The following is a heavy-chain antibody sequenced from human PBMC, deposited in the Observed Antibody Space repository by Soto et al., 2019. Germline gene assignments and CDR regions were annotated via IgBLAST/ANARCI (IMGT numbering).Heavy chain of an antibody. J-gene: IGHJ4*02. V-gene: IGHV3-21*01. CDR1: GFTFSSYS. CDR2: ISSSSSYI. CDR3: ARLYYYDSSGYPQKDY. D-gene: IGHD3-22*01. Sequence: EVQLVESGGGLVKPGGSLRLSCAASGFTFSSYSMNWVRQAPGKGLEWVSSISSSSSYIYYADSVKGRFTISRDNAKNALYLQMNSLRAEDTAVYYCARLYYYDSSGYPQKDYWGQGTLVTVSS.